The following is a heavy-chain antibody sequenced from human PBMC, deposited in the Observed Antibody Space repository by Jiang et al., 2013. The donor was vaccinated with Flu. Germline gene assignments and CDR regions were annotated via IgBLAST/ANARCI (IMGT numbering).Heavy chain of an antibody. D-gene: IGHD3/OR15-3a*01. V-gene: IGHV3-15*01. CDR1: GFPFRLAW. CDR2: IKSKSGGGTI. CDR3: TTDVNTLRFLDWVFAD. Sequence: QLVESGGGLVKPGASLRLSCAASGFPFRLAWMAWVRQAPGKGLEWVGRIKSKSGGGTIDYAAPVKGRFIISRDDSENTVYLQMNGLKTEDTGVYYCTTDVNTLRFLDWVFADWGQGTPVTVSS. J-gene: IGHJ4*02.